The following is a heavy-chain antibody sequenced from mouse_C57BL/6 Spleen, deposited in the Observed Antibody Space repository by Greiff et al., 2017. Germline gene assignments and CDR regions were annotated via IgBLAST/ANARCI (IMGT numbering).Heavy chain of an antibody. Sequence: VQLQQSGPELVKPGASVKMSCKASGYTFTDYNMHWVKQSHGKSLEWIGYINPNNGGTSYNQKFKGKATLTVNKSSSTAYMELRSLTSEDSAVYYCARSLYFSTDYFDYWGQGTTLTVSS. CDR1: GYTFTDYN. J-gene: IGHJ2*01. CDR2: INPNNGGT. CDR3: ARSLYFSTDYFDY. D-gene: IGHD2-1*01. V-gene: IGHV1-22*01.